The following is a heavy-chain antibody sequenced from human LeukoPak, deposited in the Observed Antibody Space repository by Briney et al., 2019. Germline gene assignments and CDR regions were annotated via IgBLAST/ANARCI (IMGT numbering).Heavy chain of an antibody. CDR2: ISGSGDST. Sequence: GGSLRLSCAASGFTFSSYAMSWVRQAPGKGLEWVSAISGSGDSTYYADSVKGRFTISRDTSKNTLYLQMNSLRAEDTALYYCAREVSEGFDFWGQGTLVTVSS. V-gene: IGHV3-23*01. D-gene: IGHD3-22*01. CDR3: AREVSEGFDF. J-gene: IGHJ4*02. CDR1: GFTFSSYA.